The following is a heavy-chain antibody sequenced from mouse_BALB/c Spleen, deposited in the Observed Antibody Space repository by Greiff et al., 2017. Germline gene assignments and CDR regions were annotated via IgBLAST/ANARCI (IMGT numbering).Heavy chain of an antibody. CDR2: ISYSGST. CDR3: ARDGNPFAY. Sequence: VQLKESGPGLVKPSQSLSLTCTVTGYSITSDYAWNWIRQFPGNKLEWMGYISYSGSTSYNPSLKSRISITRDTSKNQFFLQLNSVTTEDTATYYCARDGNPFAYWGQGTLVTVSA. J-gene: IGHJ3*01. V-gene: IGHV3-2*02. CDR1: GYSITSDYA. D-gene: IGHD2-1*01.